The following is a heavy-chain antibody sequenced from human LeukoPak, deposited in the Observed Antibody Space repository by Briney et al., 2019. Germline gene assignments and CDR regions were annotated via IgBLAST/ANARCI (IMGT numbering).Heavy chain of an antibody. D-gene: IGHD6-19*01. CDR1: GYSFTSYW. CDR3: ARLPPREAVAVNYFDY. V-gene: IGHV5-51*01. J-gene: IGHJ4*02. CDR2: IYPGDSDT. Sequence: GESLKISCKGSGYSFTSYWIGWVRQMPGKGLEWMGIIYPGDSDTRYSPSFQGQVTISADKSISTAYLQWSSLKASDTAMYYCARLPPREAVAVNYFDYWGQGTLVTVSS.